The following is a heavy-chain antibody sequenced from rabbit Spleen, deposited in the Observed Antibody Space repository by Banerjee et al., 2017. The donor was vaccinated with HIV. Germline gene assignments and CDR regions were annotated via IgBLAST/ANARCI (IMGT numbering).Heavy chain of an antibody. Sequence: QEQLVESGGGLVQPGGSLKLSCTASGFDLSRYGVSWVRQAPGKGLEWIACINTDTGKSVYASWVTGRFTISRTSSTTVTLQMTSLTAADTATYFCARDLAGVIGWNFYLWGPGTLVTVS. D-gene: IGHD4-1*01. V-gene: IGHV1S45*01. CDR3: ARDLAGVIGWNFYL. CDR2: INTDTGKS. CDR1: GFDLSRYG. J-gene: IGHJ4*01.